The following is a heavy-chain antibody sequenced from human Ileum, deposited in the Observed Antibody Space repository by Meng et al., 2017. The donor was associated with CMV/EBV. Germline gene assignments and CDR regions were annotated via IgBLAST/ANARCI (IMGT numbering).Heavy chain of an antibody. CDR3: ARASGIAVAGTGRYFDY. CDR2: ISFDWTNK. CDR1: FTFNSYS. V-gene: IGHV3-30*03. J-gene: IGHJ4*02. Sequence: FTFNSYSMHWVRQAPGKGLEWVALISFDWTNKYYADSVKGRFTISRDNSQNTLYLQLNSLRAEDTAVYYCARASGIAVAGTGRYFDYWGQGTLVTVSS. D-gene: IGHD6-19*01.